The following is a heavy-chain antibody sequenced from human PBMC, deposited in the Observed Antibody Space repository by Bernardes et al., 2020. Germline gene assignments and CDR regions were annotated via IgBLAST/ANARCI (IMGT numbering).Heavy chain of an antibody. D-gene: IGHD3-3*01. CDR3: ARRAFQYYDFWSGYPEEYYFDY. CDR1: GGSISSSSYY. V-gene: IGHV4-39*01. CDR2: IYYSGST. J-gene: IGHJ4*02. Sequence: ETLSLTCTVSGGSISSSSYYWGWIRQPPGKGLEWIGSIYYSGSTYYNPSLKSRVTISVDTSKNQFSLKLSSVTAADTAVYYCARRAFQYYDFWSGYPEEYYFDYWGQGTLVTVSS.